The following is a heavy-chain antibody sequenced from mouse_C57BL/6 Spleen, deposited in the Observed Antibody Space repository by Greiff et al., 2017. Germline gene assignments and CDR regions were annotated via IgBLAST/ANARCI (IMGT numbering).Heavy chain of an antibody. V-gene: IGHV3-5*01. Sequence: VQLQQSGPGLVKPSQTVFLTCTVTGISITTGNYRWSWIRQFPGNKLEWIGYIYYSGTITYNPSLTSRTTITRDTPKNQFFLEMNSLTAEDTATYYCARDGDYDGSWFAYWGQGTLVTVSA. CDR1: GISITTGNYR. J-gene: IGHJ3*01. D-gene: IGHD2-4*01. CDR3: ARDGDYDGSWFAY. CDR2: IYYSGTI.